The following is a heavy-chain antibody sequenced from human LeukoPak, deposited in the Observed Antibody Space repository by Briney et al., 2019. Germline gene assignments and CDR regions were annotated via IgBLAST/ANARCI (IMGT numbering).Heavy chain of an antibody. CDR1: GYTFRSYA. J-gene: IGHJ4*02. CDR3: ARVDYSSTTCYDAY. CDR2: INVYNGYT. Sequence: ASVKVSCKTSGYTFRSYAISWVRQAPGQGLERMGWINVYNGYTNYARNFQGRVTMTTDTSTSTAYMEVRSLRSDDTAVYDCARVDYSSTTCYDAYWSQGTLVIVSS. D-gene: IGHD2-2*01. V-gene: IGHV1-18*01.